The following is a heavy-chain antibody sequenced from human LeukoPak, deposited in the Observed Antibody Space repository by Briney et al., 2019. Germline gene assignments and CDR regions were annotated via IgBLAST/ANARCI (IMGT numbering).Heavy chain of an antibody. D-gene: IGHD3-22*01. CDR1: GFTFSSFT. CDR2: ISTSRSYI. CDR3: ARGTYYYDSSGYYADR. V-gene: IGHV3-21*01. Sequence: PGGSLRLSCAASGFTFSSFTMNWVRQAPGKGLEWVSSISTSRSYIHYADSVKGRFTISRDNAKNSLYLQMNSLRADDTAVYYCARGTYYYDSSGYYADRWGQGTLVTVSS. J-gene: IGHJ5*02.